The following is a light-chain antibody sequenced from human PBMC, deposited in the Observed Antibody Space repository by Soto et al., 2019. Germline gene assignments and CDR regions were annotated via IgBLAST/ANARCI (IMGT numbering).Light chain of an antibody. CDR3: QQYNNLWT. Sequence: DIQMTQSPSTLSASVRDRVTITCRASQSISDWLAWYQQKPGKAPKLLIYKASSLESGVPSRFSGSGSGTEFTLTISSLQPDDFATYYCQQYNNLWTFGQGTKVDIK. J-gene: IGKJ1*01. CDR2: KAS. CDR1: QSISDW. V-gene: IGKV1-5*03.